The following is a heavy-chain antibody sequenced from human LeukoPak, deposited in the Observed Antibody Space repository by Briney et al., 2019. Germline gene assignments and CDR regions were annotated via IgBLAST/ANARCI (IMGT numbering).Heavy chain of an antibody. J-gene: IGHJ4*02. CDR3: ARLGSRWSFDY. V-gene: IGHV3-33*01. Sequence: GGSLRLSCAASGFTFSSYGMEWVRQAPGKGLEWVAVIWYDGSNKYYGDSVKGRFTISRDNSKNTVSLQMNSLSAEDTAVYYCARLGSRWSFDYWGQGTLVTVSS. CDR2: IWYDGSNK. D-gene: IGHD3-16*01. CDR1: GFTFSSYG.